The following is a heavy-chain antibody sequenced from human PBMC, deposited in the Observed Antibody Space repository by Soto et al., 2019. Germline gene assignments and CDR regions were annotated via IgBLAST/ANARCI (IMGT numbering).Heavy chain of an antibody. CDR3: APYYDILTGIEVGMDV. CDR2: ISSSSSYI. V-gene: IGHV3-21*01. D-gene: IGHD3-9*01. CDR1: GFTFSSYS. J-gene: IGHJ6*02. Sequence: GGSLRLSCAASGFTFSSYSMNWVRQAPGKGLEWVSSISSSSSYIYYADSVKGRFTISRDNAKNSLYLQMNSLRAEDTAVYYCAPYYDILTGIEVGMDVWGQGTTVTVSS.